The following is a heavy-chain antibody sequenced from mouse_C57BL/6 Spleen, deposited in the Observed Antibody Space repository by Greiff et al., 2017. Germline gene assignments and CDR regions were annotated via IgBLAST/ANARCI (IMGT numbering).Heavy chain of an antibody. V-gene: IGHV1-55*01. CDR3: ARWRSLDSSGYVAY. J-gene: IGHJ3*01. CDR1: GYTFTSYW. CDR2: IYPGSGST. Sequence: VQLQQSGAELVKPGASVKMSCKASGYTFTSYWITWVKQRPGQGLEWIGDIYPGSGSTNYNEKFKSKATLTVDTSSSTAYMQLSSLTSEDSAVYYCARWRSLDSSGYVAYWGQGTLVTVSA. D-gene: IGHD3-2*02.